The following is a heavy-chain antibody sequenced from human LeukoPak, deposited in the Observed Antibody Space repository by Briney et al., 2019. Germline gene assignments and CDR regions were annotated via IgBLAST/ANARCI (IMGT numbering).Heavy chain of an antibody. CDR3: ARDAGHQLSRRNYYAMDV. CDR2: IYSGGSS. D-gene: IGHD1-1*01. CDR1: GGSISSYY. J-gene: IGHJ6*02. Sequence: SETRSLTCSVSGGSISSYYWGWIRQPPGKELEWIGSIYSGGSSYCNPSLKSRVTISVDTSNNQFSLKVNSVTAADTAVYYCARDAGHQLSRRNYYAMDVWGQGTTVTVSS. V-gene: IGHV4-39*07.